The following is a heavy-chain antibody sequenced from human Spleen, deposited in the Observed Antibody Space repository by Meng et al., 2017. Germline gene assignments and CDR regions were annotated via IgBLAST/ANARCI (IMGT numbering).Heavy chain of an antibody. CDR2: IYHGGDT. CDR3: ASWIYSCGWQ. D-gene: IGHD6-19*01. CDR1: GGSISSIDW. V-gene: IGHV4/OR15-8*02. J-gene: IGHJ4*02. Sequence: QVQLQELGPGLVKPSGTLSLTCVVSGGSISSIDWWSWVRQPPGKGLEWIGEIYHGGDTNYNPSLKSRVTIAIDKSKNQFSLKLSSVTAADTAVYYCASWIYSCGWQWGQGALVTVSS.